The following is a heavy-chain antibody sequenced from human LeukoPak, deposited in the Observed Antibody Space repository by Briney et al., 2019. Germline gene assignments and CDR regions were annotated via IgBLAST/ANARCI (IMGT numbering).Heavy chain of an antibody. J-gene: IGHJ4*02. CDR3: LYGGNSGDWVY. CDR2: IYHSGST. V-gene: IGHV4-38-2*02. D-gene: IGHD4-23*01. CDR1: GYSISSGYY. Sequence: SETLSLTCTVSGYSISSGYYWGWIRQPPGKGLEWIGSIYHSGSTNYNPSLKSRVTMSVDKSKNQFSLNLNSVTAADTAVYYCLYGGNSGDWVYWGQGTLVTVSS.